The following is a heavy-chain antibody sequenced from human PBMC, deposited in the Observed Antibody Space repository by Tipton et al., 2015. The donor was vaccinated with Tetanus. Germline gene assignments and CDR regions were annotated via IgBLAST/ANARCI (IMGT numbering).Heavy chain of an antibody. D-gene: IGHD3-22*01. J-gene: IGHJ3*02. Sequence: SGFTFSDYYMSWIRQAPGKGLEWVSYISSSGSTIYYADSVKGRFTISRDNAKNSLYLQMNSLRAEDTAVYYCARDRRDYYDSSGYYHDAFDIWGQGTMVTVSS. CDR2: ISSSGSTI. CDR1: GFTFSDYY. V-gene: IGHV3-11*01. CDR3: ARDRRDYYDSSGYYHDAFDI.